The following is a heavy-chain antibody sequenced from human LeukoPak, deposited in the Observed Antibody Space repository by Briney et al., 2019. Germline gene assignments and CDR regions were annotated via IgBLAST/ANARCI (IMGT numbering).Heavy chain of an antibody. CDR2: IYSGGST. CDR3: AKVYPTPDTAMVQY. Sequence: GGSLRLSCAASGFTVSSNYMSWVRQAPGKGLEWVSVIYSGGSTYYADSVKGRFTISRDNSKNTLYLQMNSLRAEDTAVYYCAKVYPTPDTAMVQYWGQGTLVTVSS. D-gene: IGHD5-18*01. V-gene: IGHV3-53*01. CDR1: GFTVSSNY. J-gene: IGHJ4*02.